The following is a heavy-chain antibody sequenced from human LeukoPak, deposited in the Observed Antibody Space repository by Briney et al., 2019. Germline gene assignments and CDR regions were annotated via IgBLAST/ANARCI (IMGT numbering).Heavy chain of an antibody. Sequence: ASVKVSCKASGYTFTTHGLSWVRQAPGQGPEWMGRISGYNGNTNYAQEFQGRVTMTTDTPTNTAYMELRSLRSDDTAVYYCAMWAGIAEAGFEGPFGYWGQGTLVTVSS. J-gene: IGHJ4*02. D-gene: IGHD6-19*01. CDR2: ISGYNGNT. V-gene: IGHV1-18*01. CDR1: GYTFTTHG. CDR3: AMWAGIAEAGFEGPFGY.